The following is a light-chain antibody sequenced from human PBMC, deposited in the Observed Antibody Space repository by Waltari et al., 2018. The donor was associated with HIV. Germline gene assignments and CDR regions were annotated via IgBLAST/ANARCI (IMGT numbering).Light chain of an antibody. CDR2: GVN. CDR3: SSYAGPNHLL. J-gene: IGLJ2*01. V-gene: IGLV2-8*01. Sequence: QSALTQPPSASGSPGQSVTFSCTGTSRDVGAYNFVSWYQQHPGKAPKRIIYGVNQRPSGVPDRFSGSKSGNTASLTGSGLQADDEADYYCSSYAGPNHLLFGGGTKLTVL. CDR1: SRDVGAYNF.